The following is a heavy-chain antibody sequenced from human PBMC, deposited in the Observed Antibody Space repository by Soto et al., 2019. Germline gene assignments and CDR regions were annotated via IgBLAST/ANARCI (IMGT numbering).Heavy chain of an antibody. CDR2: ISYDGSNK. CDR3: AKDPPSGYDILTGYYSLYYFDY. D-gene: IGHD3-9*01. V-gene: IGHV3-30*18. Sequence: GGSLRFSCAASGFTFSSYGMHWVRQAPGKGLEWVAVISYDGSNKYYADSVKGRFTISRDNSKNTLYLQMNSLRAEDTAVYYCAKDPPSGYDILTGYYSLYYFDYWGQGTLVTVSS. J-gene: IGHJ4*02. CDR1: GFTFSSYG.